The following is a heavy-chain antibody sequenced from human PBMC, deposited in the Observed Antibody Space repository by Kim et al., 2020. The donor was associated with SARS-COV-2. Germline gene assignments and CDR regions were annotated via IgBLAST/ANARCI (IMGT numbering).Heavy chain of an antibody. CDR3: ARDQGWPAVDIVATTLEY. J-gene: IGHJ4*02. CDR1: GSTFSSYA. V-gene: IGHV3-30-3*01. D-gene: IGHD5-12*01. CDR2: ISYDGSNK. Sequence: GGSLRLSCAASGSTFSSYAMHWVRQAPGKGLEWVAVISYDGSNKYYADSVKGRFTISRDNSKNTLYLQMNSLRAEDTAVYYCARDQGWPAVDIVATTLEYWGRATLVTVSS.